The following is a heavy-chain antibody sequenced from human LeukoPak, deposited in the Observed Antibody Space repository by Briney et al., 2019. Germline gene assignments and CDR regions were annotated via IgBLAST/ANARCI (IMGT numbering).Heavy chain of an antibody. J-gene: IGHJ6*02. CDR1: GLTFSNTW. CDR3: ASSTVTTSYYYYGMDV. D-gene: IGHD4-17*01. V-gene: IGHV3-30-3*01. Sequence: PGGSLRLSCAGSGLTFSNTWMTWVRQAPGKGLEWVAVISYDGSNKYYADSVKGRFTISRDNSKNTLYLQMNSLRAEDTAVYYCASSTVTTSYYYYGMDVWGQGTTVTVSS. CDR2: ISYDGSNK.